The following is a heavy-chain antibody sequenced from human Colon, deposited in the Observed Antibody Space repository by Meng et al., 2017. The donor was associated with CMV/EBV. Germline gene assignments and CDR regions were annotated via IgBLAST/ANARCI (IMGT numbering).Heavy chain of an antibody. D-gene: IGHD5-24*01. Sequence: SGTTFSSHTITWVRQAPGQGLEWVGRIIPMNGVTNYAQKLQGRVTISVDRATITAYMELSSLRSEDTAVYYCARRRRDGHNYYFDYWGQGTLVTVSS. CDR3: ARRRRDGHNYYFDY. V-gene: IGHV1-69*02. J-gene: IGHJ4*02. CDR1: GTTFSSHT. CDR2: IIPMNGVT.